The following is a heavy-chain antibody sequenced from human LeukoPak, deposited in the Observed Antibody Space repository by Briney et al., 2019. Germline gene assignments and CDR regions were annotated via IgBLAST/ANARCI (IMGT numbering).Heavy chain of an antibody. J-gene: IGHJ4*02. D-gene: IGHD3-22*01. V-gene: IGHV1-18*01. CDR2: INTYNGDT. CDR1: GYPFTTYG. CDR3: ARDRGVVVH. Sequence: ASVKVSSETSGYPFTTYGITWGRQAPGDGLEWMGWINTYNGDTNYAQKFQGRVTMTTDTSTSTVYIELRSLTSDDTAAYYCARDRGVVVHWGQGTLVTVSS.